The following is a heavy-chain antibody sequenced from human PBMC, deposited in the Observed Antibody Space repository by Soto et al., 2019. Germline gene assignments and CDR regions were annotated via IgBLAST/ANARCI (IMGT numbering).Heavy chain of an antibody. CDR3: VRHQRYSSGWYIDY. CDR2: VYYRGTT. J-gene: IGHJ4*02. CDR1: GGSINSANYY. D-gene: IGHD6-19*01. V-gene: IGHV4-39*01. Sequence: SETLSLTCTVSGGSINSANYYWGWIRQPPGKGLEWIGNVYYRGTTYYNPSLRGRVTISVDTSKNQFSLKLSSVTAADSAVFFCVRHQRYSSGWYIDYWGQGTPVTVSS.